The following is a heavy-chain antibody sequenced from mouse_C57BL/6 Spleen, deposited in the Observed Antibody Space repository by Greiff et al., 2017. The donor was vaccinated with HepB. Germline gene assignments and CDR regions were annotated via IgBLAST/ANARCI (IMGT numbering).Heavy chain of an antibody. J-gene: IGHJ4*01. V-gene: IGHV1-19*01. CDR2: INPYNGGT. D-gene: IGHD1-1*01. CDR3: ARYGTTVVGDYAMDY. CDR1: GYTFTDYY. Sequence: EVQLQQSGPVLVKPGASVKMSCKASGYTFTDYYMNWVKQSHGKSLEWIGVINPYNGGTSYNQKLKGKATLTVDKSSSTAYMELNSLTSEDSAVYYCARYGTTVVGDYAMDYWGQGTSVTVSS.